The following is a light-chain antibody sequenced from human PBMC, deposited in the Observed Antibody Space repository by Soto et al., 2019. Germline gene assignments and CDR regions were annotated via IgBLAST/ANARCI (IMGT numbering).Light chain of an antibody. J-gene: IGKJ1*01. Sequence: EVVLTQSPATLSVSPGERATLSCRATQSVSAHLACYQPKPGQAPRRLIYGASTRAAGIPARFTGRASGAEFTLTFSSLQSEDFVILYCQQFNTWPLTFGQGAKVDIK. V-gene: IGKV3-15*01. CDR1: QSVSAH. CDR3: QQFNTWPLT. CDR2: GAS.